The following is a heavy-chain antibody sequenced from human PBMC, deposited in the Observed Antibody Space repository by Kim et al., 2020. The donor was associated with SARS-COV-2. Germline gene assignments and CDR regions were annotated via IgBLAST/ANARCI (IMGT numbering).Heavy chain of an antibody. J-gene: IGHJ4*02. CDR3: ARSDSSSWYPYYFDY. D-gene: IGHD6-13*01. V-gene: IGHV5-51*01. Sequence: PSFQGQVTITADRSISTAYLQWSSLKASDTAMYYCARSDSSSWYPYYFDYWGQGTLVTVSS.